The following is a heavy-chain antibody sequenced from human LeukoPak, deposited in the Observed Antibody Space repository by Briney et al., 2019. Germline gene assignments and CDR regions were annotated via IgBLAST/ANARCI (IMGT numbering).Heavy chain of an antibody. CDR1: GGSISSYY. CDR2: IYYSGST. Sequence: SETLSLTCTVSGGSISSYYWSWIRQPPGKGLEWIGYIYYSGSTNYNPSLKSRVTISVDTSKNQFSLKLSSVIAADTAVYYCARHGFVWGSAKHWGQGTLVTVSS. J-gene: IGHJ4*02. CDR3: ARHGFVWGSAKH. V-gene: IGHV4-59*08. D-gene: IGHD3-16*01.